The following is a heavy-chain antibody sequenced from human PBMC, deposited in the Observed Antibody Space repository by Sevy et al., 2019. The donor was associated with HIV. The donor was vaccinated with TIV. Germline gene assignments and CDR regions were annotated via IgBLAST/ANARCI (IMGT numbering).Heavy chain of an antibody. D-gene: IGHD5-12*01. J-gene: IGHJ4*02. CDR2: INPNSGGT. CDR3: ARDGRDGYNTFDY. Sequence: ASVKVSCKASGYTFTGYYMHWVRQAPGQGLEWMGWINPNSGGTNYAQRFQGWVTMTRDTSISTAYMERSRLRSDDTAVYYCARDGRDGYNTFDYWGQGTLVTVSS. V-gene: IGHV1-2*04. CDR1: GYTFTGYY.